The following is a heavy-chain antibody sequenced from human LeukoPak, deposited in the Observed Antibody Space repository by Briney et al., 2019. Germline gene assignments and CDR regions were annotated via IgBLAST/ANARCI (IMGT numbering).Heavy chain of an antibody. J-gene: IGHJ2*01. CDR2: IYTSGSA. CDR3: ARDRIAARRWYFDL. D-gene: IGHD6-6*01. V-gene: IGHV4-4*07. CDR1: GGSISSYY. Sequence: PSETLSLTCTVSGGSISSYYWSWIRQPAGKGLKWIGRIYTSGSANYNPSLKSRVTMSVDTSKNHFSLKLSSVTAADTAVYYCARDRIAARRWYFDLWGRGTLVTVSS.